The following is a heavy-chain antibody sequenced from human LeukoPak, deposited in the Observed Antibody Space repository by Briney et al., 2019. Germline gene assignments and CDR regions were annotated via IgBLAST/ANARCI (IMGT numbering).Heavy chain of an antibody. CDR1: GFTFSSYW. Sequence: GGSLRLSCAASGFTFSSYWMSWVRQAPGKGLEWVANIKQDGSEKYYVDSVKGRFTISRDNAKNSLYVQMNSLKAEDTAVYYCARDLGLGGSGSYYNVDYFDYWGQGTLVTVSS. CDR2: IKQDGSEK. V-gene: IGHV3-7*01. CDR3: ARDLGLGGSGSYYNVDYFDY. J-gene: IGHJ4*02. D-gene: IGHD3-10*01.